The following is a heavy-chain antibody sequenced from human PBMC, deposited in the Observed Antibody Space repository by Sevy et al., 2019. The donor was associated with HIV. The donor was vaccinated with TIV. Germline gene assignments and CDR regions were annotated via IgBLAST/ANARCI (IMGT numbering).Heavy chain of an antibody. CDR1: GYTFTGYY. CDR3: APIDSSGYYFAY. CDR2: INPNRGGT. Sequence: ASVKVSCKASGYTFTGYYMHWVRQAPGQGLEWMGWINPNRGGTNYAQKFQGRVTMTRDTSISTAYMELSRLRSDDTAVYYCAPIDSSGYYFAYWGQGTLVTVSS. D-gene: IGHD3-22*01. V-gene: IGHV1-2*02. J-gene: IGHJ4*02.